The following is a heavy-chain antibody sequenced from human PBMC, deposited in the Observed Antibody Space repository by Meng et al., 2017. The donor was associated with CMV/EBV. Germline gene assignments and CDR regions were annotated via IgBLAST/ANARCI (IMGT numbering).Heavy chain of an antibody. J-gene: IGHJ4*02. CDR1: GFTFSSYA. Sequence: QVLLVVVWGGLVQPGRSLRLPCAASGFTFSSYAIHWVRQAPGKGLEWVAVISYDGSNKYYADSVKGRFTISRDNSKNTLYLQMNSLRAEDTAVYYCARGSVAGFDYWGQGTLVTVSS. V-gene: IGHV3-30-3*01. CDR2: ISYDGSNK. D-gene: IGHD6-19*01. CDR3: ARGSVAGFDY.